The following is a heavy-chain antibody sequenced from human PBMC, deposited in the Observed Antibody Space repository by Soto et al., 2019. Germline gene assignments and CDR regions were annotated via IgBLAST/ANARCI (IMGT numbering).Heavy chain of an antibody. CDR3: AVGPGSGFAY. D-gene: IGHD6-19*01. Sequence: GGSLRLSCAASGFTFASSTLSWVRLAPGKGLEWVSSISNSGDTTYYAESVKGRFTISRDNSENTLYLQMNSLRAEDSAVYYCAVGPGSGFAYWGQGTLVTVSS. J-gene: IGHJ4*02. V-gene: IGHV3-23*01. CDR2: ISNSGDTT. CDR1: GFTFASST.